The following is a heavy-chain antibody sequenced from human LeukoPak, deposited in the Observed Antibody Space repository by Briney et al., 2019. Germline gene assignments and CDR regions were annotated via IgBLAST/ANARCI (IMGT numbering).Heavy chain of an antibody. CDR1: GFTFSSYA. V-gene: IGHV3-30*04. CDR2: ISYDGSNK. CDR3: ARDGVDTAMAYFDY. Sequence: GGSLRLSCAASGFTFSSYAMHWVRQAPGKGLEWVAVISYDGSNKYYADSVKGRFTISRGNSKNTLYLQMNSLRAEDTAVYYCARDGVDTAMAYFDYWGQGTLVTVSS. J-gene: IGHJ4*02. D-gene: IGHD5-18*01.